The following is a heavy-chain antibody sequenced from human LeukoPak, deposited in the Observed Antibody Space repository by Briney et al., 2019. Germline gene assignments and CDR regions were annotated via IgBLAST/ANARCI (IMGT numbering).Heavy chain of an antibody. Sequence: PGGSLRLSCAASGFTFNNHTVAWVRQAPGEGLECVSYISGSGSVMYYTDSVKGRFTISRDNTTNSLYLHMRSLRAEDTGVYYCARGLYYMDVWGKGTTVTVSS. V-gene: IGHV3-48*01. CDR1: GFTFNNHT. CDR2: ISGSGSVM. J-gene: IGHJ6*03. CDR3: ARGLYYMDV.